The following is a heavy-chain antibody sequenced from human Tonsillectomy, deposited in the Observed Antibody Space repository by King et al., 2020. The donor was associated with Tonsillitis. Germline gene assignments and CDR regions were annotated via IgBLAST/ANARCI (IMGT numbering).Heavy chain of an antibody. J-gene: IGHJ6*02. CDR2: IYYSGST. Sequence: QLQESGPGLVKPSETLSLTCTVSGGSISSSSYYWGWIRQPPGKGLEWIGSIYYSGSTYYNPSLKSRVTISVDTSKNQFSLKLSSVTAADTAVYYCAIRLGYSSGWYPDYYYYYGMDVWGQGTTVTVSS. CDR1: GGSISSSSYY. D-gene: IGHD6-19*01. CDR3: AIRLGYSSGWYPDYYYYYGMDV. V-gene: IGHV4-39*01.